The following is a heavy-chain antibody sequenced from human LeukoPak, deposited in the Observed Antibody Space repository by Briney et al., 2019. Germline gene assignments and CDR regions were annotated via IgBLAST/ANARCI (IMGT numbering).Heavy chain of an antibody. CDR2: INNSGST. Sequence: KPSETLSLTCTVSGGSISTFYWTWIRQPAGKGLEWIGRINNSGSTNYNPSLRSRVSMSVDRSKNRFSVTLNSVTAADTAVYFCAREGGDPRWLDPWGQGTLVTVSS. CDR3: AREGGDPRWLDP. J-gene: IGHJ5*02. V-gene: IGHV4-4*07. D-gene: IGHD6-25*01. CDR1: GGSISTFY.